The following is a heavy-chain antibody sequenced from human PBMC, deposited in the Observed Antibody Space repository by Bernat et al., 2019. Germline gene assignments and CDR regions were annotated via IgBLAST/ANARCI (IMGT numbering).Heavy chain of an antibody. V-gene: IGHV2-5*02. Sequence: TFSWFSLSTSEVGVGCIRQPPGNALDSLAILYLDDDKRYSPSLKSRLTSTKDTSKNQVVITMTNLDHVETATYYCAHRVKWSGGWDVGVFDVWGQVTMV. CDR1: WFSLSTSEVG. J-gene: IGHJ3*01. CDR3: AHRVKWSGGWDVGVFDV. CDR2: LYLDDDK. D-gene: IGHD6-19*01.